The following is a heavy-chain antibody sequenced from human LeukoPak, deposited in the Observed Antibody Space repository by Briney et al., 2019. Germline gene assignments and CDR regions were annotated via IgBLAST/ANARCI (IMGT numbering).Heavy chain of an antibody. Sequence: QPGGSLRLSCAASGFTFSSYAMSWVRQAPGKGLEWVSAISGSGGSTYYADSVKGWFTISRDNSKNTLYLQMNSLRAEDTAVYYCAKPTYGSGSYYDYWGQGTLVTVSS. J-gene: IGHJ4*02. D-gene: IGHD3-10*01. CDR3: AKPTYGSGSYYDY. CDR1: GFTFSSYA. V-gene: IGHV3-23*01. CDR2: ISGSGGST.